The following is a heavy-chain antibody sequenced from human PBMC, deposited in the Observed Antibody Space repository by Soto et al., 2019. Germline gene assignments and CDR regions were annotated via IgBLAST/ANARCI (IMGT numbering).Heavy chain of an antibody. V-gene: IGHV3-64*01. CDR3: ARADSSGYYYYYDGMDV. CDR1: GFTFSSYA. Sequence: GGSLRLSCAASGFTFSSYAMHWVRQAPGKGLEYVSAISSNGGSTYYANSVKGRFTISRDNSKNTLYLQMGSLRAEDMAVYYCARADSSGYYYYYDGMDVWGQGTTVTVSS. CDR2: ISSNGGST. D-gene: IGHD3-22*01. J-gene: IGHJ6*02.